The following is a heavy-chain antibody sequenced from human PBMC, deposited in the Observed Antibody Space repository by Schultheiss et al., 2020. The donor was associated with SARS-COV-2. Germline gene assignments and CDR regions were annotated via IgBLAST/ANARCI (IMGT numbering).Heavy chain of an antibody. Sequence: SQTLSLTCTVSGGSISSSSYYWGWIRQPAGKGLEWIGRIYTSGSTNYNPSLKSRVTISVDTSKNQFSLKLSSVTAADTAVYYCARQGLLWFGELDAFDIWGQGTMVTVSS. CDR3: ARQGLLWFGELDAFDI. J-gene: IGHJ3*02. CDR1: GGSISSSSYY. V-gene: IGHV4-61*02. D-gene: IGHD3-10*01. CDR2: IYTSGST.